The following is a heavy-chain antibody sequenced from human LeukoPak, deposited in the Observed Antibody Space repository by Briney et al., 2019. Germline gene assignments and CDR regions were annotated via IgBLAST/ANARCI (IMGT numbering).Heavy chain of an antibody. CDR1: GFTFSSYS. J-gene: IGHJ1*01. CDR3: ARDNTALIAAAGPYFQH. Sequence: KAGGSLRLSCAASGFTFSSYSMNWVRQAPGKGLEWVSSISSSSSYIYYADSVKGRFTISRDNAKNSLYLQMNSLRAEDTAVYYCARDNTALIAAAGPYFQHWGQGTLVTVSS. V-gene: IGHV3-21*01. CDR2: ISSSSSYI. D-gene: IGHD6-13*01.